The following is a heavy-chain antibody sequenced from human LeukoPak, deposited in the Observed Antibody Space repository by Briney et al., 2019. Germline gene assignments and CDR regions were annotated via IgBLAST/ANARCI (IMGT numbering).Heavy chain of an antibody. D-gene: IGHD6-13*01. J-gene: IGHJ3*02. Sequence: ASVKVSCEASGYTFTSYYIHWVRQAPGKGLEGMGRINPNSGSANYAQNFQGRVTMTRDTSINTAYMELSRLRSDDTAVYYCATGVAAADDVFDIWGQGTMVTVSS. CDR1: GYTFTSYY. CDR2: INPNSGSA. V-gene: IGHV1-2*06. CDR3: ATGVAAADDVFDI.